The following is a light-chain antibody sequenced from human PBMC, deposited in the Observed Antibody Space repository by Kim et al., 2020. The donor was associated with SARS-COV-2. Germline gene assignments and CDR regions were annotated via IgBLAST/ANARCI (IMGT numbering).Light chain of an antibody. CDR3: GTWDSSLTAVV. J-gene: IGLJ2*01. CDR1: SFNIGNNY. CDR2: DNN. Sequence: GQKVTISCSGRSFNIGNNYVAWYQQFPGTAPKLLIYDNNERPSGIPDRFSGSKSGASATLGITGLQTGDEADYYCGTWDSSLTAVVFGGGTQLTVL. V-gene: IGLV1-51*01.